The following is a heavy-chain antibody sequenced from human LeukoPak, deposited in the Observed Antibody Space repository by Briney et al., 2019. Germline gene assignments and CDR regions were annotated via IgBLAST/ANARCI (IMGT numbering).Heavy chain of an antibody. CDR2: IDSDGSST. D-gene: IGHD6-13*01. CDR1: GLTFSSYW. CDR3: TRRGAATGISDY. J-gene: IGHJ4*02. Sequence: GGSLRLSCAASGLTFSSYWMHWVRRAPGKGLVWVSGIDSDGSSTSYADSVKGRFTISRDNAKNTLYLQMNSLRADDTAVYYCTRRGAATGISDYWGQGTLVTVSS. V-gene: IGHV3-74*01.